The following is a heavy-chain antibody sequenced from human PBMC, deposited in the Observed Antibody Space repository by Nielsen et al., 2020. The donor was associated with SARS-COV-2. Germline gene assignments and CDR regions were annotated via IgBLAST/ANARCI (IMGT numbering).Heavy chain of an antibody. Sequence: SETLSLTCAVYGGSFSGYYWSWIRQPPGKGLEWIGEINHSGSTNYNPSLKSRVTISVDTSKNQFSLKLSSVTAADTAVYYCARVDYDFWSGYGYWGQGTLVTVSS. CDR1: GGSFSGYY. CDR2: INHSGST. CDR3: ARVDYDFWSGYGY. D-gene: IGHD3-3*01. V-gene: IGHV4-34*01. J-gene: IGHJ4*02.